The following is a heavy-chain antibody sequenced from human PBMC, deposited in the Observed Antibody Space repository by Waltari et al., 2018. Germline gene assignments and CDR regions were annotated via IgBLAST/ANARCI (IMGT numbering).Heavy chain of an antibody. CDR1: GGSISSYY. CDR3: ARDPYNWNPGY. CDR2: INTSGST. D-gene: IGHD1-20*01. Sequence: QVQLQESGPGLVKPSETLSLTCTVSGGSISSYYWSWIRQPAGKGLEWIGRINTSGSTNYNPSLTSRVTLSVDTSKNQFSLKLSSVTAADPAVYYCARDPYNWNPGYWGQGTLVTVSS. J-gene: IGHJ4*02. V-gene: IGHV4-4*07.